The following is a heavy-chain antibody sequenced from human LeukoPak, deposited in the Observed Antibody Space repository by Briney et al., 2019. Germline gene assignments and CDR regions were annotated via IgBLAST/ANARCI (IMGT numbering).Heavy chain of an antibody. J-gene: IGHJ4*02. Sequence: GTSLRLSCAASEFTFSHYAMHWVRQAPGKGLEWVAVISYDGSNKYYADSVKGRFTISRDNSKNTLYLQMNSLRAEDTAVYYCAPRYGIVVKNDYWGQGTLVTVSS. V-gene: IGHV3-30-3*01. D-gene: IGHD2-15*01. CDR1: EFTFSHYA. CDR3: APRYGIVVKNDY. CDR2: ISYDGSNK.